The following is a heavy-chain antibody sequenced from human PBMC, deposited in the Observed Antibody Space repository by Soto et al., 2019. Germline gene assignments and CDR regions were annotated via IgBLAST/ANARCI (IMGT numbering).Heavy chain of an antibody. CDR2: IRSKAYGGTT. CDR3: TRWWGGSGLDY. Sequence: EVQLVESGGGLVQPGRSLRLSCTASGFTFGDYAMSWVRQAPGQGLEWVGFIRSKAYGGTTEYAASVKGRFTISRDDSKSIAYLQMNSLKTEDTAVYYCTRWWGGSGLDYWGQGTLVTVSS. V-gene: IGHV3-49*04. D-gene: IGHD3-16*01. CDR1: GFTFGDYA. J-gene: IGHJ4*02.